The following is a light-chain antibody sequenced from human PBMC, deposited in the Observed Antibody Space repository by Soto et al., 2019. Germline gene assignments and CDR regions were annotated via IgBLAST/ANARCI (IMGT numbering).Light chain of an antibody. V-gene: IGLV2-14*01. J-gene: IGLJ2*01. CDR1: SSDVGGYNY. CDR3: SSYTSRTTHVV. CDR2: EVS. Sequence: SALTQPASVSGSPGQSITISCTGTSSDVGGYNYVSWYQQYPGKVPKLMIYEVSNRPSGISNRFSGSKSGNTASLTISGLQAEDEADYYCSSYTSRTTHVVFGGGTKLTVL.